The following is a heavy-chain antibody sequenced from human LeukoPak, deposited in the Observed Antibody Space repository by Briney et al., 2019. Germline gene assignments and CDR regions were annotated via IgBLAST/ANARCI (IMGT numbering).Heavy chain of an antibody. CDR2: ISGSGGST. D-gene: IGHD3-16*02. CDR3: AKWDRIMITFGGVIVR. J-gene: IGHJ4*02. CDR1: GFTFSSYG. Sequence: TGGSLRLSCAASGFTFSSYGMSWVRQAPGKGLGWVSAISGSGGSTYYADSVKGRFTISRDNSKNTLYLQMNSLRAEDTAVYYCAKWDRIMITFGGVIVRWGQGTLVTVSS. V-gene: IGHV3-23*01.